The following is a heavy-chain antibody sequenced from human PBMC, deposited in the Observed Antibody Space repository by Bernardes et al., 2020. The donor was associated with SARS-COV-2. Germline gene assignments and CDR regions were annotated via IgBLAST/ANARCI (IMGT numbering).Heavy chain of an antibody. Sequence: GGSLRLSCAASGFIFTNYAMSWVRQAPGKGLEWVSAISSSGTGIYYADSVKGRFAISRDNSKNTLYLQMNSLRDEDTAVYYCAKVLRWPFYYYGMDVWGQGTTVTVSS. CDR1: GFIFTNYA. J-gene: IGHJ6*02. V-gene: IGHV3-23*01. D-gene: IGHD4-17*01. CDR3: AKVLRWPFYYYGMDV. CDR2: ISSSGTGI.